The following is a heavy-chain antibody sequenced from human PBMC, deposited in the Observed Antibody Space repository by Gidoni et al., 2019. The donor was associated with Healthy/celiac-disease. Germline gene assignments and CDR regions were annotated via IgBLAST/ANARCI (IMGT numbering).Heavy chain of an antibody. CDR3: AREDEGDSDEASWFDP. Sequence: QVQLVQSGAEVKKPVSSVKVSCKASGGTFSSYPISWVRQAPGQGREGMGGLIRSIGTANYEQKFRGRGRITAEEYTSTAYMEQSSMRSEDKAVYYCAREDEGDSDEASWFDPWGQGTLVTVSS. CDR2: LIRSIGTA. J-gene: IGHJ5*02. CDR1: GGTFSSYP. V-gene: IGHV1-69*01. D-gene: IGHD5-18*01.